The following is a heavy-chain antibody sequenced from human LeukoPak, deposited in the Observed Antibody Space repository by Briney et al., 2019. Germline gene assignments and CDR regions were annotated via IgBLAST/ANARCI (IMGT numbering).Heavy chain of an antibody. CDR2: INPNSGGT. CDR1: GYTFTGYY. V-gene: IGHV1-2*02. Sequence: ASVKVSCKASGYTFTGYYMHWVRQAPGQGLEWMGWINPNSGGTNYAQKFQGRVTMTRDTSISTAYMELSRLRSDDTAVYYCARADLYSNYRYYYYYMDVWGKGTTVTVSS. J-gene: IGHJ6*03. CDR3: ARADLYSNYRYYYYYMDV. D-gene: IGHD4-11*01.